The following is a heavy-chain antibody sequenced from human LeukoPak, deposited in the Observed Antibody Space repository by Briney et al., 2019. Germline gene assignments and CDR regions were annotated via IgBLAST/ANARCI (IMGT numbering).Heavy chain of an antibody. CDR1: GFTFSSYE. Sequence: GGSLTLSCAASGFTFSSYEMNWVRQAPGKGLEWVSYISSSGSTIYYADSVKGRFTISRDNAKNSLYLQMNSLRAEDTAVYYCARVPTGAVAGVFLMDVWGKGTTVTVSS. D-gene: IGHD4-11*01. V-gene: IGHV3-48*03. CDR3: ARVPTGAVAGVFLMDV. CDR2: ISSSGSTI. J-gene: IGHJ6*04.